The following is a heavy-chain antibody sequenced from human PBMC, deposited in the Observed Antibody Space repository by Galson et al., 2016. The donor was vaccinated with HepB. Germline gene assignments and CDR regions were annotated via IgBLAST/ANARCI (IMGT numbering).Heavy chain of an antibody. V-gene: IGHV3-7*01. CDR2: IHQDGSEK. J-gene: IGHJ6*02. Sequence: SLRLSCAASGFTFRSYWMSWVRQAPGKGPEWVANIHQDGSEKYSVDSEKGRFTISRDNGKNSLYRQMRSLRVEDAGSYYCARRLDTQRRIAGWGWGMDVWGQGTTVTVS. CDR3: ARRLDTQRRIAGWGWGMDV. CDR1: GFTFRSYW. D-gene: IGHD6-19*01.